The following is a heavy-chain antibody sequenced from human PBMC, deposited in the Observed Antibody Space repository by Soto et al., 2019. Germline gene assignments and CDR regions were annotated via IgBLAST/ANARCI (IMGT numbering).Heavy chain of an antibody. CDR3: TTLYFDWLDY. CDR2: IKTESDGGTI. CDR1: GLTFSNNW. J-gene: IGHJ4*02. D-gene: IGHD3-9*01. Sequence: EVRLVESGGGLVKPGESLRLSCAASGLTFSNNWMSWVRQRPGKGLEWVGRIKTESDGGTIEYAAPVKGRFTISRDDSTNTLHLQMNSLKSEDTAVYYCTTLYFDWLDYWGQGILVTVSS. V-gene: IGHV3-15*01.